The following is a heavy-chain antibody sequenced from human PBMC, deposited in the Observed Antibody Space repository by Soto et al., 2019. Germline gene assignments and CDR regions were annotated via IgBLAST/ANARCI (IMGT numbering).Heavy chain of an antibody. CDR1: GCIFGSYG. V-gene: IGHV3-30*18. D-gene: IGHD4-17*01. CDR2: ISYDGTNK. J-gene: IGHJ4*02. CDR3: AQVPRYTVTPPDDY. Sequence: QVQLVESGGGVVQPGRSLRLSCVASGCIFGSYGMHWVRQAPGEGLEWVAVISYDGTNKYYADSVKGRFTISRDNSKNTLWLQMNSLRAEDTAVYYCAQVPRYTVTPPDDYWGQGTLVTVSS.